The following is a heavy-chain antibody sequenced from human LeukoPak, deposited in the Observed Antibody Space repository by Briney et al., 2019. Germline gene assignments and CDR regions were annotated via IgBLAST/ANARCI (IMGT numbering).Heavy chain of an antibody. Sequence: QPGGSLRLSCAASGFTFSSYDMSWVRQAPGKGLEWVSGIRNYGGSTYYADSVKGRFTISRDNSKNTLYLQMNSLRAEDTAVYYCAKGSLLWFGEFPFDYWGQGTLVTVSS. CDR3: AKGSLLWFGEFPFDY. V-gene: IGHV3-23*01. D-gene: IGHD3-10*01. CDR2: IRNYGGST. J-gene: IGHJ4*02. CDR1: GFTFSSYD.